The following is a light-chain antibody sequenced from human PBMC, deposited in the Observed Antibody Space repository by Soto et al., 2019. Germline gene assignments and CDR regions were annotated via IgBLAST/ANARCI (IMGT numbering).Light chain of an antibody. CDR2: AAS. Sequence: AIRMTQSPSSFSASTGDRVTITCRASQGISSYLAWYQQKPGRAPKLLIYAASTLQSGVPSRFSGSGSGTDFTLTISCLQSEDFATYYRQQYYSYYWTFGQGTKVDIK. V-gene: IGKV1-8*01. CDR3: QQYYSYYWT. CDR1: QGISSY. J-gene: IGKJ1*01.